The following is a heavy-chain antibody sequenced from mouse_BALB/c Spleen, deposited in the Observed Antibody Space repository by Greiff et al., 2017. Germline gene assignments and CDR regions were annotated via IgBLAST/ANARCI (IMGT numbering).Heavy chain of an antibody. V-gene: IGHV1-63*02. D-gene: IGHD1-1*01. CDR1: GYTFTNYW. CDR2: IYPGGGYT. CDR3: ASYYGNQYYFDY. J-gene: IGHJ2*01. Sequence: VQLQQSGAELVRPGTSVKISCKASGYTFTNYWLGWVKQRPGHGLEWIGDIYPGGGYTNYNEKFKGKATLTADTSSSTAYMQLSSLTSEDSAVYFCASYYGNQYYFDYWGQGTTLTVSS.